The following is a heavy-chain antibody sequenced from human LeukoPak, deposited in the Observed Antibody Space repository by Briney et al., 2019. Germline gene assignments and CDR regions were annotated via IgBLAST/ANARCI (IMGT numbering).Heavy chain of an antibody. J-gene: IGHJ4*02. Sequence: AGGSLRLSCAASGFTFSSYEMNWVRQAPGKGLEWVSYISSSGSIIYYADPVKGRFTISRDNAKNSLYLQMNSLRAEDTAVYYCARRYGDYLSHFEYWGQGTLVTVSS. D-gene: IGHD4-17*01. CDR2: ISSSGSII. V-gene: IGHV3-48*03. CDR3: ARRYGDYLSHFEY. CDR1: GFTFSSYE.